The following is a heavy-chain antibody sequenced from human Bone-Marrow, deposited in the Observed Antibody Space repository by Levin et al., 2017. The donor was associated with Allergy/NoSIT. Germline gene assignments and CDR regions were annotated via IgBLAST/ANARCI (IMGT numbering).Heavy chain of an antibody. CDR2: ISSDGTNE. V-gene: IGHV3-30*18. J-gene: IGHJ4*02. CDR3: AKDLSVHFYDDSGYYSAQDF. CDR1: RFTFTSYG. D-gene: IGHD3-22*01. Sequence: AGGSLRLSCAASRFTFTSYGLHWVRQAPGKGLEWVAFISSDGTNEYYADSVKGRFTISRDKSKNTMYLQIHSLRAEDTALYYCAKDLSVHFYDDSGYYSAQDFWGQGTLVTVSS.